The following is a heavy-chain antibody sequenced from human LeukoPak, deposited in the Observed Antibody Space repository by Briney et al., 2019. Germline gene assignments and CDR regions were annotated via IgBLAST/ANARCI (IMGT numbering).Heavy chain of an antibody. D-gene: IGHD6-19*01. CDR3: ARGRFGSGWFDP. V-gene: IGHV4-34*01. CDR2: INHSGST. CDR1: GGSFSGYY. J-gene: IGHJ5*02. Sequence: SETLSLTCAVYGGSFSGYYWSWIRQPPGKGLEWIGEINHSGSTNYNPSLKSRVTISVDTSKNQFSLRLSSVTAADTAVYYCARGRFGSGWFDPWGQGTLVTVSS.